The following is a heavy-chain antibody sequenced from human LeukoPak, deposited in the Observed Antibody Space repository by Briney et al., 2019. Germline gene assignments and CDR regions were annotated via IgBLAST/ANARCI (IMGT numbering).Heavy chain of an antibody. CDR1: GFTFSSYS. CDR3: ARGRVRSSREYFQH. V-gene: IGHV3-21*01. Sequence: GGSLRLSCAASGFTFSSYSMNWVRQAPGKGLEWVSSISSSSSYIYYADSVKGRFTISRDNAKNSLYLQMNSLRAEDTAVYYWARGRVRSSREYFQHWGQGTLVTVSS. J-gene: IGHJ1*01. D-gene: IGHD6-13*01. CDR2: ISSSSSYI.